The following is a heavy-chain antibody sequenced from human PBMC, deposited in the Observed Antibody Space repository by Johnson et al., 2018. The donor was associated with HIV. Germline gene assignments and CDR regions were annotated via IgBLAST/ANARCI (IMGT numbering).Heavy chain of an antibody. J-gene: IGHJ3*02. CDR1: GFTFDDYA. D-gene: IGHD1-26*01. CDR2: INWSGASA. Sequence: VQLVESGGGLVQPGRSLRLSCAASGFTFDDYAMHWVRQAPGKGLEWVSGINWSGASAGYADSVKGRFTISRDNAKNSLYLQMNSLRAEDTALYYCAKDILVGAMGGAFDIWGQGTMVTVSS. V-gene: IGHV3-9*01. CDR3: AKDILVGAMGGAFDI.